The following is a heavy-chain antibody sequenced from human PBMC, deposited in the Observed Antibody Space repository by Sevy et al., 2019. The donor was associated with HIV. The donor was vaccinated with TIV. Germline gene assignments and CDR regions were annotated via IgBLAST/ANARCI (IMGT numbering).Heavy chain of an antibody. V-gene: IGHV3-30-3*01. CDR2: ISYDGSNK. D-gene: IGHD5-12*01. J-gene: IGHJ6*02. CDR3: ARDRHSGYADRHDYGMDV. Sequence: GGSLRLSCAASGFTFSSYAMHWVRQAPGKGLEWVAVISYDGSNKYYADSVKGRFTISRDNSKNTLYLQMNSLRAEDTAVYYCARDRHSGYADRHDYGMDVWGQGTTVTVSS. CDR1: GFTFSSYA.